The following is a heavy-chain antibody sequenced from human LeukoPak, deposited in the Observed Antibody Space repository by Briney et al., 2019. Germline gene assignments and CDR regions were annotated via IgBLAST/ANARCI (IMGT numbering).Heavy chain of an antibody. CDR1: GFTFSDYA. V-gene: IGHV3-23*01. CDR3: AKGLQRTPYDYYGMDV. J-gene: IGHJ6*02. Sequence: GGSLRLSCAASGFTFSDYAMSWVRQAPGKGLEWVSAVTCSGAPTYYADSVKGRFTISRDTPKNTLYLQMNSLRVEDTAVYYCAKGLQRTPYDYYGMDVWGQGTTVTVSS. CDR2: VTCSGAPT. D-gene: IGHD2-2*01.